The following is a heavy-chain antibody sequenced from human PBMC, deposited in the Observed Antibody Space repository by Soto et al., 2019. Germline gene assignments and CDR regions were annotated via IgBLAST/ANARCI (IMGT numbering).Heavy chain of an antibody. Sequence: QVQLVESGGGVVQPGRSLRLSCAASGFTFSSYGMHWVRQAPGKGLEWVAVISYDGSNKYYADSVKGRFTISRDNSKNTLYLQMNSLRAEDTAVYYCARSLAAAYTEPADYWGQGTLVTVSS. CDR2: ISYDGSNK. V-gene: IGHV3-30*03. CDR1: GFTFSSYG. D-gene: IGHD6-13*01. J-gene: IGHJ4*02. CDR3: ARSLAAAYTEPADY.